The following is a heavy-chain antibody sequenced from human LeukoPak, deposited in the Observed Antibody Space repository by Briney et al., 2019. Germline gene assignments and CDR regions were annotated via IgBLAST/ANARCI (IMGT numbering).Heavy chain of an antibody. CDR1: GGSISSGGYY. V-gene: IGHV4-31*03. J-gene: IGHJ3*02. CDR2: IYYSGST. D-gene: IGHD3-22*01. CDR3: ARSQGGYSVSAFDI. Sequence: TLSLTCTVSGGSISSGGYYWSWIRQHPGKGLEWIGYIYYSGSTYYNPSLKSRVTISVDTSKNQFCLKLSSVTAADTAVYYCARSQGGYSVSAFDIWGQGTMVTVSS.